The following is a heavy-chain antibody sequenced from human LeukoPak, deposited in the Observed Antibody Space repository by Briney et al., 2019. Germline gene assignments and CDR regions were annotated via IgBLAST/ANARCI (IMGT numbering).Heavy chain of an antibody. CDR2: IRNKANGGTA. D-gene: IGHD6-19*01. V-gene: IGHV3-49*04. Sequence: GGSLRLSCTTSGFTFSDYAVTCVRQAPGKGLEWVGFIRNKANGGTADYAASVKGRFTISRDDSKTIAYLLMNSLKTEDTAVYYCTRAYSTGWLGINDYWGQGALVTVSS. CDR3: TRAYSTGWLGINDY. J-gene: IGHJ4*02. CDR1: GFTFSDYA.